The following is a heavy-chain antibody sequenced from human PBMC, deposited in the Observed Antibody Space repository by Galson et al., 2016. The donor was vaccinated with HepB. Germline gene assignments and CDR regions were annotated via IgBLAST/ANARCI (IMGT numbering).Heavy chain of an antibody. Sequence: SETLSLTCSVSGDSMSPYKWSWIRQAPGKGLEWIAYIYYSGSTNYNPSLKSRVTISVDTSKNQFSLNLVSVTAADTAVYYCARGSGGSLPVGYYYYMDVWGRGTTVTVSS. V-gene: IGHV4-59*01. J-gene: IGHJ6*03. CDR3: ARGSGGSLPVGYYYYMDV. CDR2: IYYSGST. D-gene: IGHD2-15*01. CDR1: GDSMSPYK.